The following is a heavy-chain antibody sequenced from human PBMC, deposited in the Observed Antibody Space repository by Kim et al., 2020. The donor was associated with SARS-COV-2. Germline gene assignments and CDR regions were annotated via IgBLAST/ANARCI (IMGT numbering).Heavy chain of an antibody. V-gene: IGHV3-30*04. Sequence: GGSLRLSCAASGFTFSSYAMHWVRQAPGKGLEWVAVISYDGSNKYYADSVKGRFTISRDNSKNTLYLQMNSLRAEDTAVYYCARDFSLVGATSDYWGQGTLVTVSS. J-gene: IGHJ4*02. CDR3: ARDFSLVGATSDY. D-gene: IGHD1-26*01. CDR2: ISYDGSNK. CDR1: GFTFSSYA.